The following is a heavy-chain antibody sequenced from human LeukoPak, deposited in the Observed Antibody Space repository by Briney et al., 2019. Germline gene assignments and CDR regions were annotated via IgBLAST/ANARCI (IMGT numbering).Heavy chain of an antibody. CDR3: ARDRETMIVVADYYFDY. V-gene: IGHV3-30*04. J-gene: IGHJ4*02. Sequence: PGGSLRLSCAASGFTFSSYAMHWVRQAPGKGLEWVAVISYDGSNKYYADSVKGRFTISRDNSKNTLYLQMNSLRAEDTAVYYCARDRETMIVVADYYFDYWGQGTLVTVSS. D-gene: IGHD3-22*01. CDR2: ISYDGSNK. CDR1: GFTFSSYA.